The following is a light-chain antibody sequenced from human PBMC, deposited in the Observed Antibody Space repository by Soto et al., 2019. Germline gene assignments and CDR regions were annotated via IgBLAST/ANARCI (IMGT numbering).Light chain of an antibody. Sequence: QSALTQPASVSGSPGQSITISCTGTSSDVGGYNSVSWYQQHPGKAPRLMIYEVNNRPSGVSNRFSGSKSGNTASLTISGLQAEHEADYYCSSYTSSSTRVFGGGTKLTVL. CDR3: SSYTSSSTRV. CDR2: EVN. CDR1: SSDVGGYNS. J-gene: IGLJ2*01. V-gene: IGLV2-14*01.